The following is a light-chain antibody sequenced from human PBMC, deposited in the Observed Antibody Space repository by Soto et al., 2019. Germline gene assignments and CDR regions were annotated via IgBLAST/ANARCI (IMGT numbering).Light chain of an antibody. Sequence: EIVLTQSPCTLSLSPGERATLSCRASQSINNYYLAWYQQTPGQAPRLLIYGTSNRATGIADRFSGSGSGTDFTLAIARVEPEDFAVYYCQQFGSSPGTFGQGTKLEIK. CDR1: QSINNYY. CDR2: GTS. V-gene: IGKV3-20*01. J-gene: IGKJ2*01. CDR3: QQFGSSPGT.